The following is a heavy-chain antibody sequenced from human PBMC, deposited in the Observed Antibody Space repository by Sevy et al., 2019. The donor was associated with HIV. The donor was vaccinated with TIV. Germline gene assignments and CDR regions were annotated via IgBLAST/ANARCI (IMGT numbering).Heavy chain of an antibody. J-gene: IGHJ5*02. V-gene: IGHV4-39*01. D-gene: IGHD3-9*01. CDR3: ARHPFTYYDILTGYPLYQGWFYP. Sequence: SETLSLTCTVSGGSISSSSYYWGWIRQPPGKGLEWIGSIYYSGSTYYNPSLKSRVTISVDTSKNQFSLKLSSVTAADTAVYYCARHPFTYYDILTGYPLYQGWFYPWGQGTLVTVSS. CDR1: GGSISSSSYY. CDR2: IYYSGST.